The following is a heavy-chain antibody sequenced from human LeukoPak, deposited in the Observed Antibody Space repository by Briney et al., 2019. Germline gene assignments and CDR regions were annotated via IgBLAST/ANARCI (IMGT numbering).Heavy chain of an antibody. CDR2: IYYSGST. D-gene: IGHD6-6*01. V-gene: IGHV4-59*12. Sequence: SETLSLTCTVSGGSISSYYWSWIRQPPGKGLEWIGYIYYSGSTNYSPSLKSRVTISVDTSKNQFSLKLSSVTAADTAVYYCAREGEQLVLDYWGQGTLVTVSS. CDR1: GGSISSYY. CDR3: AREGEQLVLDY. J-gene: IGHJ4*02.